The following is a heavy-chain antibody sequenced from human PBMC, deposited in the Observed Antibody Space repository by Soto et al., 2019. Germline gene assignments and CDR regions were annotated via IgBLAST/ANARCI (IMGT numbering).Heavy chain of an antibody. CDR3: ARESSYSSDPTGYYYGMDV. J-gene: IGHJ6*02. V-gene: IGHV3-21*01. Sequence: GSLRLSCAASGFTFSSYSMNWVRQAPGKGLEWVSSISSSSSYIYYADSVKGRFTISRDNAKDSLYLQMNSLRAEDTAVYYCARESSYSSDPTGYYYGMDVWGQGTTVTGSS. CDR2: ISSSSSYI. D-gene: IGHD6-19*01. CDR1: GFTFSSYS.